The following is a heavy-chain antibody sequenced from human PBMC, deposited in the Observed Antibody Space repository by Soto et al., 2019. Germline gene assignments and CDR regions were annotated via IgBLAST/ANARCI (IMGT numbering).Heavy chain of an antibody. CDR3: ARDRDDYGSGNYYNRIDF. CDR1: GGIFSTYA. D-gene: IGHD3-10*01. CDR2: ITPLFGTP. J-gene: IGHJ4*02. Sequence: QVQLVQSGAEVKKPGSSVKVSCKASGGIFSTYAISWLRQAPGQGLEWMGGITPLFGTPNYAQRFQGRVTITADESTNTAYMELSRLRSEDTAVYYCARDRDDYGSGNYYNRIDFWGQGTLVTVSS. V-gene: IGHV1-69*01.